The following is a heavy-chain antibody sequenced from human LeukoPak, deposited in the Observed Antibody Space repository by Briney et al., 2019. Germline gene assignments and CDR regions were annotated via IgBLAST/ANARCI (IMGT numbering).Heavy chain of an antibody. V-gene: IGHV4-59*01. D-gene: IGHD5-18*01. Sequence: PSETLSLTCTVSGGSISSYYWSWIRQPPGKGLEWIGYIYYSGSTNYNPSLKSRVTISVDTSKNQFSQKLSSVTAADTAVYYCARGGYSYGTPYYFDYWGQGTLVTVSS. CDR2: IYYSGST. CDR3: ARGGYSYGTPYYFDY. CDR1: GGSISSYY. J-gene: IGHJ4*02.